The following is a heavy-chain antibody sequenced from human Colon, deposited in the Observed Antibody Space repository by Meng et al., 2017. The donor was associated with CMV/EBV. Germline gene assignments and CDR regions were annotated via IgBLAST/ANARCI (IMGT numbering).Heavy chain of an antibody. CDR3: ARGIRYSYGLSFDF. D-gene: IGHD5-18*01. CDR1: GFPVSANY. Sequence: GESLKISCAASGFPVSANYMAWFRQAPGKGLEWVSIIYSGGTTTLYADSVKGRFSISTDNSKNTLYLQMSSLRDEDTAVYYCARGIRYSYGLSFDFWGQGTLVTVSS. CDR2: IYSGGTTT. V-gene: IGHV3-53*01. J-gene: IGHJ4*02.